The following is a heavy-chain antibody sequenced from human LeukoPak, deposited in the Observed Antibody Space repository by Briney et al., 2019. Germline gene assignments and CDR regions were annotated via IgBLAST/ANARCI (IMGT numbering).Heavy chain of an antibody. Sequence: SQTLSLTCTVSGGSISSGSYYWGWIRQPPGKGLEWIGSIYHSGSTYYNPSLKSRVTISVDTSKNQFSLKLSSVTAADTAVYYCASTSGWFDPWGQGTLVTVSS. CDR1: GGSISSGSYY. CDR3: ASTSGWFDP. CDR2: IYHSGST. J-gene: IGHJ5*02. V-gene: IGHV4-39*07. D-gene: IGHD3-10*01.